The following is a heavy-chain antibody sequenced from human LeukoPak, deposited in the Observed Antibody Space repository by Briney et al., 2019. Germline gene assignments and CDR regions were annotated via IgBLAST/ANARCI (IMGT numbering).Heavy chain of an antibody. CDR3: ARYDSSGYLTFDY. CDR2: ISSSSSYI. Sequence: GGSLRLSCAASGFTFSSYSMNWVRQAPGKGLEWVSSISSSSSYIYYADPVKGRFTISRDNAKNSLYLQMNSLRAEDTAVYYCARYDSSGYLTFDYWGQGTLVTVSS. D-gene: IGHD3-22*01. V-gene: IGHV3-21*01. CDR1: GFTFSSYS. J-gene: IGHJ4*02.